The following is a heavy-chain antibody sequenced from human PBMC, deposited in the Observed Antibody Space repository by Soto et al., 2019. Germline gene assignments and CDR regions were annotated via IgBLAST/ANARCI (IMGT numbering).Heavy chain of an antibody. CDR1: GYSFPSFD. D-gene: IGHD6-19*01. Sequence: QVQLVQSGAEVRKPGASVKVSCKASGYSFPSFDISWVRQAPGQRLEWMGWISGYNGNINYAQKLQGRVTMTTDTSTSTAYMELRSLRSDDTAMYYCARDKRAVAGTIDYWGQGTLVTVSS. V-gene: IGHV1-18*01. CDR3: ARDKRAVAGTIDY. J-gene: IGHJ4*02. CDR2: ISGYNGNI.